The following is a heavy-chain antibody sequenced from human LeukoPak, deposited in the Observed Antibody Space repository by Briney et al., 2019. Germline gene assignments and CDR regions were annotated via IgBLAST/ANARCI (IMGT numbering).Heavy chain of an antibody. Sequence: ASVKVSCKASGYTFTSYGISWVRQAPGQGLEWMGWISAYNGNTNYAQKLQGRVTMTTDTSTSTAYMELRSLRSDDTAVYYCARDHREVTVTTPYVYYMDVWGKGTTVTISS. CDR1: GYTFTSYG. D-gene: IGHD4-17*01. V-gene: IGHV1-18*01. CDR3: ARDHREVTVTTPYVYYMDV. CDR2: ISAYNGNT. J-gene: IGHJ6*03.